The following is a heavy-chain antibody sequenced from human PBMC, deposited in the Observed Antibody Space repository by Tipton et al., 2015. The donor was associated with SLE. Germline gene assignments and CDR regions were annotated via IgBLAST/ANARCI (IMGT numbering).Heavy chain of an antibody. Sequence: WSWIRQPPGKGLEWIGEINHSGGTTYNASLKSRVTMSVDTSKNQFSLKLSSVTAADTAVYYCARVPGLDRDYFYYYYMDVWGKGTTVTVSS. CDR2: INHSGGT. J-gene: IGHJ6*03. V-gene: IGHV4-34*01. CDR3: ARVPGLDRDYFYYYYMDV. D-gene: IGHD3/OR15-3a*01.